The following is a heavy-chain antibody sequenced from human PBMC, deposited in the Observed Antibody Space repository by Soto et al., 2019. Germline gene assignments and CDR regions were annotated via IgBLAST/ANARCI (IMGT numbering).Heavy chain of an antibody. CDR1: GFTLNTYG. CDR2: SWYDGTNK. J-gene: IGHJ4*02. Sequence: GGSLRLSCAASGFTLNTYGMYWVRQAPGKGLEWVAVSWYDGTNKDYADSVKGRFTISRDNSRNTLYLQMNSLRAEDTAVYYCARGTYYYDSSGYYQPRPFDYWGQGTLVTVSS. D-gene: IGHD3-22*01. CDR3: ARGTYYYDSSGYYQPRPFDY. V-gene: IGHV3-33*07.